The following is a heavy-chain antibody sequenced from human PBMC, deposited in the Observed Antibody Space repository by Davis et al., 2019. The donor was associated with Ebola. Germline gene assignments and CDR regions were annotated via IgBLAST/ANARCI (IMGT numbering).Heavy chain of an antibody. CDR2: INHSGST. Sequence: PSETLSLTCAVYGGSFSGYYWSWIRQPPGKGLEWIGEINHSGSTSYNPSLKSRVTISVDTSKNQFSLKLSSVTAADTAVYYCARVPPRGSHYYYYYYMDVWGKGTTVTVSS. D-gene: IGHD6-13*01. CDR3: ARVPPRGSHYYYYYYMDV. CDR1: GGSFSGYY. J-gene: IGHJ6*03. V-gene: IGHV4-34*01.